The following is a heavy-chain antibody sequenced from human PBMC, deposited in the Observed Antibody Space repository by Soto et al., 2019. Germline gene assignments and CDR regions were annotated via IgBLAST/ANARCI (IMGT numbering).Heavy chain of an antibody. CDR1: GFTFSSYG. D-gene: IGHD4-17*01. CDR2: ISYDGSNK. CDR3: ATYGADAFDI. Sequence: QVQLVESGGGVVQPGRSLRLSCAASGFTFSSYGMHWVRQAPGKGLEWVAVISYDGSNKYYADSVKGRFTISRDNSKNTLYLQMNSLRAEDTAVYYCATYGADAFDIWGQGTMVTVSS. J-gene: IGHJ3*02. V-gene: IGHV3-30*03.